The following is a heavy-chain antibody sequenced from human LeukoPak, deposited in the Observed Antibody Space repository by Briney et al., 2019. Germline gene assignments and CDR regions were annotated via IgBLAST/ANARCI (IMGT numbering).Heavy chain of an antibody. CDR3: ARGGYSGSYLVDY. CDR1: GGSISSYY. Sequence: PSETLSLTCTVSGGSISSYYWSWIRQPPGKGLEWIGYIYYSGSTNYNPSLKSRVTISVDTSKNQFSLKLSSVTAADTAVYYCARGGYSGSYLVDYWGQGTLVTVSS. CDR2: IYYSGST. V-gene: IGHV4-59*01. D-gene: IGHD1-26*01. J-gene: IGHJ4*02.